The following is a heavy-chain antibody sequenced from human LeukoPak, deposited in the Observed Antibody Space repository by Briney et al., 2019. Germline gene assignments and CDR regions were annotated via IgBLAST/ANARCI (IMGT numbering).Heavy chain of an antibody. D-gene: IGHD2-15*01. Sequence: ASVKVSCKASGYTFTSYGISWVRQAPGQGREGMGWISAYNGNTNYAQKLQGRVTMTTDTSTSTAYMELRSLRSDDTAVYYCARDSVVVAATSFDYWGQGTLVTVSS. V-gene: IGHV1-18*01. CDR2: ISAYNGNT. J-gene: IGHJ4*02. CDR3: ARDSVVVAATSFDY. CDR1: GYTFTSYG.